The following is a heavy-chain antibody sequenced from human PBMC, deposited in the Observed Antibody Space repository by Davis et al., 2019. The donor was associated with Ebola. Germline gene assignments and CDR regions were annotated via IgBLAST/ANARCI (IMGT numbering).Heavy chain of an antibody. V-gene: IGHV4-39*07. J-gene: IGHJ6*02. CDR1: GGSISSSSHY. D-gene: IGHD6-13*01. CDR2: IYFSGRT. Sequence: MPSETLSLTCTVSGGSISSSSHYWGWIRQPPGKGLEWIGSIYFSGRTYYNPSLKSRVTISVDTSKNQLSLKLSSVTAADTAVYYCARYIAAAGSRVGSPTHFYYYYGMDVWGQGTTVTVSS. CDR3: ARYIAAAGSRVGSPTHFYYYYGMDV.